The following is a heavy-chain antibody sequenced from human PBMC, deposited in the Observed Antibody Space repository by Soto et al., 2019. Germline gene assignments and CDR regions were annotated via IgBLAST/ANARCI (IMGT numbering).Heavy chain of an antibody. Sequence: PGGSLRLSCAASGLIFIGYAMSWVRQAQGKGLAWVSAISGSGGSTYYADSVKGRFTISRDNSKNTLYLQMNSLRDEDTAVYYCAKDRKRHRIQLWFCDYWGQGTLVTVSS. CDR3: AKDRKRHRIQLWFCDY. CDR2: ISGSGGST. J-gene: IGHJ4*02. CDR1: GLIFIGYA. D-gene: IGHD5-18*01. V-gene: IGHV3-23*01.